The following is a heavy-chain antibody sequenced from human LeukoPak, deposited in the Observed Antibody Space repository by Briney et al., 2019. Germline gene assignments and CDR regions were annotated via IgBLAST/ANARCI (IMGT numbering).Heavy chain of an antibody. CDR3: ARGSSGSYWDY. CDR1: GGSISNYY. Sequence: SETLSLTCTVSGGSISNYYWSWIRQPPGKGLEWIGYIYSSGSTNYNPSLKSRVTISVDTSKNQFSLKLSSVTAADTAVYYCARGSSGSYWDYWGQGTLVTVSS. CDR2: IYSSGST. D-gene: IGHD3-10*01. J-gene: IGHJ4*02. V-gene: IGHV4-59*01.